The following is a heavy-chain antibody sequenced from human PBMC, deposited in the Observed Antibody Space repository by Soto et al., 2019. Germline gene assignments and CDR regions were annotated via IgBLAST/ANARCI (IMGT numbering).Heavy chain of an antibody. J-gene: IGHJ4*02. V-gene: IGHV1-8*01. CDR2: MNPKSGDT. CDR1: GYTFTDYG. Sequence: QVQLVQSGAEVKMPGASVKVSCKASGYTFTDYGINWVRQATGQRLEWMGWMNPKSGDTVYAQKFQGRVSMTRATSISTAYMELNSLKSEDTAVYYCARGGSSVVGATVYWGQGTLVTVSS. CDR3: ARGGSSVVGATVY. D-gene: IGHD1-26*01.